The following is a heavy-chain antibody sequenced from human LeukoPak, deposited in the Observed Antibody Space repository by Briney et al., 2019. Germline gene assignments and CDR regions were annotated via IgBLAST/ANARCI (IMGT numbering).Heavy chain of an antibody. CDR2: ISTDGGTT. V-gene: IGHV3-64*01. J-gene: IGHJ4*02. CDR3: ARDLSRGWYYFDY. CDR1: GFTFSSYA. Sequence: GGSLRLSCAASGFTFSSYAMHWVRQAPGKGLEYVSSISTDGGTTYCANSVKGRFTISRDNSKNTLYLQLGSLRAEDMAVYYCARDLSRGWYYFDYWGQGTLVTVSS. D-gene: IGHD6-19*01.